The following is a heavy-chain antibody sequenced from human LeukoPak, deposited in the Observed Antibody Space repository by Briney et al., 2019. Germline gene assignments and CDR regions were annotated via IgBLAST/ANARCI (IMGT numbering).Heavy chain of an antibody. CDR1: GGTFSSYA. D-gene: IGHD5-18*01. Sequence: SVTVSCKASGGTFSSYAISWVRQAPGQGLEWMGGIIPIFGTANYAQKFQGRVTITADKSTSTAYMELSSLRSEDTAVYYCARVADTAMVYWYFDLWGRGTLVTVSS. CDR2: IIPIFGTA. J-gene: IGHJ2*01. V-gene: IGHV1-69*06. CDR3: ARVADTAMVYWYFDL.